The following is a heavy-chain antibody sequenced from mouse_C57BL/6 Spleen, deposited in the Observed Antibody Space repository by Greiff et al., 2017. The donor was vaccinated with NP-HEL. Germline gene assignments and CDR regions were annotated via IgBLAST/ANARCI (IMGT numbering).Heavy chain of an antibody. Sequence: QVQLQQPGAELVRPGSSVKLSCKASGYTFTSYWMHWVKQRPIQGLEWIGNIDPSDSETHYNQKFKDKATLTVDKSSSTAYMQLSSLTSEDSAVYYCARANWAYYYAMDYWGLGTSVTVSS. CDR2: IDPSDSET. J-gene: IGHJ4*01. V-gene: IGHV1-52*01. CDR1: GYTFTSYW. D-gene: IGHD4-1*01. CDR3: ARANWAYYYAMDY.